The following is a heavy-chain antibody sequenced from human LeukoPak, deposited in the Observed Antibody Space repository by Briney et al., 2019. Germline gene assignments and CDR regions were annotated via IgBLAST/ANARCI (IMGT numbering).Heavy chain of an antibody. Sequence: PLETLSLTCTVSGGSISSGDYYWSWIRQPPGKGLEWIGYIYYSGSTYYNPSLKSRVTISVDTSKNQFSLKLSSVTAADTAVYYCARGDIVVVPAAIGFGAFDIWGQGTMVTVSS. D-gene: IGHD2-2*02. J-gene: IGHJ3*02. CDR3: ARGDIVVVPAAIGFGAFDI. CDR2: IYYSGST. CDR1: GGSISSGDYY. V-gene: IGHV4-30-4*01.